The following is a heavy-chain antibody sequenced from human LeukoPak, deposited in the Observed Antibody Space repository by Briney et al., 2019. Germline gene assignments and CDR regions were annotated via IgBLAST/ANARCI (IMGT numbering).Heavy chain of an antibody. CDR1: GFTFSSYG. D-gene: IGHD5-18*01. Sequence: GGSLRLSCAASGFTFSSYGMHWVRQAPGKGLEWVASIRYDGSNKYYADSVKGRFTISRDNSKNTLYLQMNSLRAEDTAVYYCAKDQATAMVKNYYMDVWGKGTTVTISS. CDR3: AKDQATAMVKNYYMDV. J-gene: IGHJ6*03. CDR2: IRYDGSNK. V-gene: IGHV3-30*02.